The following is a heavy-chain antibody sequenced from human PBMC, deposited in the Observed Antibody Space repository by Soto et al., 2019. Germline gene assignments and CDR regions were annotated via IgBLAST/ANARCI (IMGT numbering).Heavy chain of an antibody. V-gene: IGHV3-23*01. J-gene: IGHJ4*02. Sequence: GGSLRLSCAASGFSFVNYAMNWVSQAPGKGLEWVSGLSGSGTSTYYADSVKGRFTISRDNSRDTLFLQMNSLTADDTAVDYCAKATTNGGWFNPYDSWGQGALVTVSS. CDR1: GFSFVNYA. CDR3: AKATTNGGWFNPYDS. CDR2: LSGSGTST. D-gene: IGHD6-19*01.